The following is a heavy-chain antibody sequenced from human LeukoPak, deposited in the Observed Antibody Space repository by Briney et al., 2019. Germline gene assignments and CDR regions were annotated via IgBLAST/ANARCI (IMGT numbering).Heavy chain of an antibody. D-gene: IGHD6-13*01. CDR2: ITDSGGDT. V-gene: IGHV3-23*01. J-gene: IGHJ4*02. Sequence: GGSLRLSCAASEFTSSSYAMSWVRQAPGKGLEWFSAITDSGGDTYHADSVKGRFTISRDNSKNTLYLEMISLRAEDTAVYYCVKGSAAARPYYFDYWGQGTLVTVSS. CDR1: EFTSSSYA. CDR3: VKGSAAARPYYFDY.